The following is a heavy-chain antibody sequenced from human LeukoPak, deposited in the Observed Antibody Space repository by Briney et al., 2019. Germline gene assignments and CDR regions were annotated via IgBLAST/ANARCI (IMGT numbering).Heavy chain of an antibody. D-gene: IGHD5-18*01. Sequence: PSETLSLTCTVSGDSISSSIYYWGWIRQPPGKGLEWIGSIFHNGKTYYSPSLWSRVSISVDTSKNNFSLRVSSVTAADTAIYYCARVQRGYSYGSPSWLKDYMDVWGKGTTVTVSS. CDR3: ARVQRGYSYGSPSWLKDYMDV. J-gene: IGHJ6*03. V-gene: IGHV4-39*02. CDR1: GDSISSSIYY. CDR2: IFHNGKT.